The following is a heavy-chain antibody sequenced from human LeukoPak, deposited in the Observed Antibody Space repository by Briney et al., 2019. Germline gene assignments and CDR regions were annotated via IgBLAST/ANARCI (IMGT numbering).Heavy chain of an antibody. J-gene: IGHJ1*01. CDR3: TGDVYQH. Sequence: ASVKVSCQTSGYTFTDFYMHWVRQAPGQGLEWMGWINPNSGGTNYAQKFQGRVTLTRDTSISTAYMELSRLRSDDTAVYYCTGDVYQHWGQGTLVTVSS. D-gene: IGHD1-14*01. V-gene: IGHV1-2*02. CDR1: GYTFTDFY. CDR2: INPNSGGT.